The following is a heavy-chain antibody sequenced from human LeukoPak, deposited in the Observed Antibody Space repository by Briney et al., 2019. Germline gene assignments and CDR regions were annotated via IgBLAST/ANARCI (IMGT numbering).Heavy chain of an antibody. Sequence: SVKVSCKASGASFSNYAISWVRQAPGQGLEWMGGVIPIFASANYAQKFEGRVTITADESTRTAYMELSSLRSEDTAVYYCARVYASGSYYNRPFDFWGQGTLVTVSS. D-gene: IGHD3-10*01. J-gene: IGHJ4*02. CDR2: VIPIFASA. CDR3: ARVYASGSYYNRPFDF. CDR1: GASFSNYA. V-gene: IGHV1-69*13.